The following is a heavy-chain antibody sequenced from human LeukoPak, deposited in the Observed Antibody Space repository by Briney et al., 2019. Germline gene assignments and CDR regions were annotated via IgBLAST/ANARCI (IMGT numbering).Heavy chain of an antibody. V-gene: IGHV1-2*02. J-gene: IGHJ4*02. CDR2: FNPNSGAT. CDR1: GYLFTGYY. D-gene: IGHD6-13*01. Sequence: ASVKVSCKASGYLFTGYYIHWVRQAPGQGLEWMGRFNPNSGATNYAQKLQGRVTMTTDTSTSTAYMELRSLRSDDTAVYYCARSLLTPVGSWYHGPVDYWGQGTLVTVSS. CDR3: ARSLLTPVGSWYHGPVDY.